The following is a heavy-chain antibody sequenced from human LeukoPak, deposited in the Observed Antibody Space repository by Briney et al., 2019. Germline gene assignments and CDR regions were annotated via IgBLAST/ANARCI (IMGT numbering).Heavy chain of an antibody. J-gene: IGHJ4*02. V-gene: IGHV3-23*01. CDR3: AKTNAPHYYDSSGYYGFDY. Sequence: GGSLRLSCEASGFTFSSHWLHWVRQAPGKGLEWVSAISGSGGSTYYADSVKGRFTISRDNSKNTLYLQMNSLRAEDTAVYYCAKTNAPHYYDSSGYYGFDYWGQGTLVTVSS. CDR2: ISGSGGST. CDR1: GFTFSSHW. D-gene: IGHD3-22*01.